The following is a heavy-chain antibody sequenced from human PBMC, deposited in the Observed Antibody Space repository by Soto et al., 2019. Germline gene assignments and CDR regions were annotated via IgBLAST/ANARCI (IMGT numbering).Heavy chain of an antibody. J-gene: IGHJ4*02. CDR3: ARGVDRTFDY. Sequence: QVQLVESGGGVVQPGRSLRLSCAASGFNFNNHAMHWVRQAPGKGLEWVAVTSYDGSIKFYPDSVECRFTISRENSKNTVYLQINSLRPEDTAVYNCARGVDRTFDYWGQGTLVTVSS. V-gene: IGHV3-30-3*01. CDR2: TSYDGSIK. CDR1: GFNFNNHA.